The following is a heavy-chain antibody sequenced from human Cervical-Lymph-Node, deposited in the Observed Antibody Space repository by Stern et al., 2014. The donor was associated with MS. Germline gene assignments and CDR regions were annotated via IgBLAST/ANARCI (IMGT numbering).Heavy chain of an antibody. CDR1: GYTFTNYF. J-gene: IGHJ4*02. Sequence: VQLVESGAEVKKPGASVKVSCKTSGYTFTNYFVHWVRQAPGQGLEWVGIINPSGGSTSYSQKCQGTVTMTRDTSTSTVYMELSSLRSEDTAVYYCARDSSLTAVATYYFDYWGQGTLVTVSS. CDR2: INPSGGST. D-gene: IGHD6-19*01. CDR3: ARDSSLTAVATYYFDY. V-gene: IGHV1-46*01.